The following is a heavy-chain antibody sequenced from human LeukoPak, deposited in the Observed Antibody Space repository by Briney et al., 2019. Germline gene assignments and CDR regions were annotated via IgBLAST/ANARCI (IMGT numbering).Heavy chain of an antibody. CDR2: IYHSGST. V-gene: IGHV4-30-2*03. Sequence: SQTLSLTCAVSGGSISSGGYSWSWIRQPPGKGLEWIGYIYHSGSTYYNPSLKSRVTISVDTSKNQFSLKLNSVTAADTAVYYCARHWARRAMGYYWGQGTLVTVSS. CDR3: ARHWARRAMGYY. D-gene: IGHD5-18*01. CDR1: GGSISSGGYS. J-gene: IGHJ4*02.